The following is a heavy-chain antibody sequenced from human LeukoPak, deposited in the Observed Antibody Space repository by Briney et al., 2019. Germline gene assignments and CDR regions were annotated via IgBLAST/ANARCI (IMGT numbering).Heavy chain of an antibody. CDR2: ISGGGGNT. CDR3: AKKYSTWLNR. V-gene: IGHV3-23*01. D-gene: IGHD1-26*01. J-gene: IGHJ5*02. Sequence: PGRSLRLSCAASGLTFSSYAMSWVSQAPGKGLEWVSDISGGGGNTYYAGSVKGRFTISRDNSKNTLYLQMNSLRSEDAAVYYCAKKYSTWLNRWGQGTLVTVSS. CDR1: GLTFSSYA.